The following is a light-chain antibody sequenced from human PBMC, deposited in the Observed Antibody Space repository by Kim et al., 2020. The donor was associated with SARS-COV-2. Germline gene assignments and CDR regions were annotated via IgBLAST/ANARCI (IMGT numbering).Light chain of an antibody. V-gene: IGLV3-21*04. CDR2: YDS. Sequence: APGKTARITCGGNNIGSKSVHWYQQKPGQAPVLVIYYDSDRPSGIPERFSGSNSGNTANLTISRVEAGDEADYYCQVWDSSSDLLVFGGGTQLTVL. J-gene: IGLJ2*01. CDR1: NIGSKS. CDR3: QVWDSSSDLLV.